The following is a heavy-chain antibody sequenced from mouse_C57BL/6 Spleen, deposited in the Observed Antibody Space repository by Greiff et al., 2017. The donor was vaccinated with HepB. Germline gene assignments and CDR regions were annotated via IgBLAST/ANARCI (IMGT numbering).Heavy chain of an antibody. CDR1: GYTFTSYW. D-gene: IGHD1-1*01. CDR3: ARSSPHYGSNDWYFDV. J-gene: IGHJ1*03. Sequence: QVQLQHPGAELVRPGSSVKLSCKASGYTFTSYWMHWVKQRPIQGLEWIGNIDPSDSETHYNQKFKDKATLTVDKSSSTAYMQLSSLTSEDSAVYYCARSSPHYGSNDWYFDVWGTGTTVTVSS. V-gene: IGHV1-52*01. CDR2: IDPSDSET.